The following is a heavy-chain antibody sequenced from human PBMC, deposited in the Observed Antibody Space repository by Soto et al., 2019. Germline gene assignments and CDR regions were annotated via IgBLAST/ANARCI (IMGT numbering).Heavy chain of an antibody. Sequence: PSDTLSLTCTVSCGSVSSGGYYWSWIRQHPGKGLEWIGYISYSGSTYYNPSLKSRPTISVDTSKNQFSLKLSSVTAADTAVYYCARALPSYYYYGMDVWGQGTTIT. CDR3: ARALPSYYYYGMDV. J-gene: IGHJ6*02. CDR2: ISYSGST. CDR1: CGSVSSGGYY. V-gene: IGHV4-31*03.